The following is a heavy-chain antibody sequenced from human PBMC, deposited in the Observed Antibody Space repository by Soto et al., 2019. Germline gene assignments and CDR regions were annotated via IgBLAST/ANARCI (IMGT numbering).Heavy chain of an antibody. Sequence: GGSLRLSCSASGFTFSSYAMHWVRQAPGKGLEYVSAISSNGGSTYYADSVKGRFTISRDNSKNTLYLQMSSLRAEDTAVYYCVISYYYGSSGYFGSDAFDIWGQGTMVT. CDR2: ISSNGGST. J-gene: IGHJ3*02. CDR3: VISYYYGSSGYFGSDAFDI. V-gene: IGHV3-64D*08. CDR1: GFTFSSYA. D-gene: IGHD3-22*01.